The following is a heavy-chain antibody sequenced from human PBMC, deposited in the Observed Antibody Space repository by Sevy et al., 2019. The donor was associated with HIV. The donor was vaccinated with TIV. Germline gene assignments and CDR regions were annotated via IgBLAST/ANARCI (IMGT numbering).Heavy chain of an antibody. CDR1: GFTFSSYW. Sequence: GGSLRLSCAASGFTFSSYWMHWVRQAPGKGLMWVSRINGVGSSTSYADSVKGRFTISRDNAKNTLYLQMNSLRAEDTAVYYCARWRAVAGSPHAFDIWGQGTLVTVSS. J-gene: IGHJ3*02. CDR3: ARWRAVAGSPHAFDI. V-gene: IGHV3-74*01. D-gene: IGHD6-19*01. CDR2: INGVGSST.